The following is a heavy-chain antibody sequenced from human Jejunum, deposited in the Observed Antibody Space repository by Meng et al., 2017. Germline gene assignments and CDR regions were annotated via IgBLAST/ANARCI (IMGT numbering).Heavy chain of an antibody. CDR3: ARAYCTDVSCHDFFDS. Sequence: VQLQESGPGLVQPSGTLSLTCAVSGASISRTNWWSWVRQPPGKGLEWIGKIDPSESTHYNPSLKGRVTISADRSKNQFSLRLTSVTAADTAIYYCARAYCTDVSCHDFFDSWGQGTLVTVSS. D-gene: IGHD2-8*01. CDR1: GASISRTNW. J-gene: IGHJ4*02. CDR2: IDPSEST. V-gene: IGHV4-4*02.